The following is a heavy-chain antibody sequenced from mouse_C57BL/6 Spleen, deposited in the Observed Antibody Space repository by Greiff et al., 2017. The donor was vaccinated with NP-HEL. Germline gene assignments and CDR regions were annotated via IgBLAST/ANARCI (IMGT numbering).Heavy chain of an antibody. Sequence: VQLKESGGGLVKPGGSLKLSCAASGFTFSDYGMHWVRQAPEKGLEWVAYISSGSSTIYYADTVKGRFTISRDNAKNTLFLQMTSLRSEDTAMYYCARFRTVGSGWGQGTSVTVSS. J-gene: IGHJ4*01. CDR2: ISSGSSTI. CDR3: ARFRTVGSG. D-gene: IGHD1-1*01. V-gene: IGHV5-17*01. CDR1: GFTFSDYG.